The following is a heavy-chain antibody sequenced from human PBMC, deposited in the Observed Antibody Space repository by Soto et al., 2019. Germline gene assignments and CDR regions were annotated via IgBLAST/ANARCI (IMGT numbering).Heavy chain of an antibody. CDR3: ARAGCGGDCESDAFDI. CDR2: IYYSGST. V-gene: IGHV4-31*03. CDR1: GGSISSGGYY. Sequence: QVQLQESGPGLVKPSQTLSLTCTVSGGSISSGGYYWSWIRQHPGKGLEWIGYIYYSGSTYYNPSLKSRVTISVDTSKNQSSLKLSSVTAADTAVYYCARAGCGGDCESDAFDIWGQGTMDTVSS. J-gene: IGHJ3*02. D-gene: IGHD2-21*02.